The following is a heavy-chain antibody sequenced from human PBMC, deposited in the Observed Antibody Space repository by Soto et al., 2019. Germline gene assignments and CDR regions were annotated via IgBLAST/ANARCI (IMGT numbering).Heavy chain of an antibody. CDR1: RFTFINYW. CDR3: ARVEFIPAPGAIGAFDI. V-gene: IGHV3-7*04. Sequence: EVQLVESGGGLVQPGGSLRLSCATSRFTFINYWMSWVRQAPGKGLVWVANIKQDGSEKYYVDSVEGRFTISRDNVKKSLYLQMNSLRAEDTAVYYCARVEFIPAPGAIGAFDIWGQGARVTVSS. J-gene: IGHJ3*02. CDR2: IKQDGSEK. D-gene: IGHD6-13*01.